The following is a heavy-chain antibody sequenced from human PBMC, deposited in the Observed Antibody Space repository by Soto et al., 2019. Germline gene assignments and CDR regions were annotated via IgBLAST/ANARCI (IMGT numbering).Heavy chain of an antibody. V-gene: IGHV4-31*03. D-gene: IGHD2-21*02. J-gene: IGHJ3*02. CDR2: IYYSGST. CDR3: ARGEPPIPTIVVVTAIWAFDI. CDR1: GDTINRAGYY. Sequence: SDSMYLTCTVAGDTINRAGYYWSWIRQHPGKGLEWIGYIYYSGSTYYNPSLKSRVTISVDTSKNQFSLKLSSVTAADTAVYYCARGEPPIPTIVVVTAIWAFDIWGQGTMVTVSS.